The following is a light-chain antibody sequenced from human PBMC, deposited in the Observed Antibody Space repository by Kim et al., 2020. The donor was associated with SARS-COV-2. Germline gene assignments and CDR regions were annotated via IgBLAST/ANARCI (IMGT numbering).Light chain of an antibody. Sequence: EIVLTQSPGTLSLSPGERATLSCRTSQSVSSSYLAWYHQKPGQAPWLLIYGASSRATGIPDRFSGSGSGTNFTLTISRLEPEDFAVYFCQQYGSSFGQGTKLEI. V-gene: IGKV3-20*01. CDR1: QSVSSSY. CDR2: GAS. J-gene: IGKJ2*01. CDR3: QQYGSS.